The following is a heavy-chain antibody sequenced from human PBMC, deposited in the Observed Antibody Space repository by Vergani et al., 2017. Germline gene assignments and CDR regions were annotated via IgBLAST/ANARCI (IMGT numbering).Heavy chain of an antibody. CDR3: ARAYCSSTSCYYPSAFDI. CDR2: INHSGST. CDR1: GGSFSGYY. Sequence: QVQLQESGAGLLKPSETLSLTCAVYGGSFSGYYWSWIRQPPGKGLEWIGEINHSGSTNYNPSLKSRVTISVDTSKNQFSLKLSSVTAEDTAVYYCARAYCSSTSCYYPSAFDIWGQGTMVTVSS. J-gene: IGHJ3*02. D-gene: IGHD2-2*01. V-gene: IGHV4-34*01.